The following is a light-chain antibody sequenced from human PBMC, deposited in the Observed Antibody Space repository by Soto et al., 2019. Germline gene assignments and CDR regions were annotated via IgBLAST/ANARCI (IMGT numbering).Light chain of an antibody. CDR2: DVR. CDR3: SSYTTISTYV. CDR1: SRDVGGYNY. V-gene: IGLV2-14*01. Sequence: QSALTQPASLSGSPGQSITISCTGTSRDVGGYNYVSWYQQHPGKAPKLMIYDVRNRPSGVSNRFSGSKSVNTASLTISGLQAEDEADYYCSSYTTISTYVFGTGTKVTVL. J-gene: IGLJ1*01.